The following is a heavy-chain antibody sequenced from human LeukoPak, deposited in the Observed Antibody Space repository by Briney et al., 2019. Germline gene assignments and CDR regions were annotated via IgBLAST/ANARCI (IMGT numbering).Heavy chain of an antibody. D-gene: IGHD3-22*01. V-gene: IGHV1-69*04. CDR2: IIPILGIA. Sequence: ASVKVSCKASGGTFSSYAISWVRQAPGQGLEWMGRIIPILGIANYAQKFQGRVTITADKSTSTAYMELRSLRSEDTAVYYCATAPSPMIVVRYFDYWGQGTLVTVSS. CDR3: ATAPSPMIVVRYFDY. J-gene: IGHJ4*02. CDR1: GGTFSSYA.